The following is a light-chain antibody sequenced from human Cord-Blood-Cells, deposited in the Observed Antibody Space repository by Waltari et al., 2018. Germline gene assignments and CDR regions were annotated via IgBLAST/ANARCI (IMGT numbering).Light chain of an antibody. Sequence: SALTQPPPASGSPGPSVTISCTGTSRDVGGYNYVSWYQRHPGKAPKRMIYEVSKRPSGVPDRFAGSKAGNTASQTVSGLQAEDEAVYYCSSYAGSNNNYVFGTGTKVTGL. CDR2: EVS. J-gene: IGLJ1*01. CDR3: SSYAGSNNNYV. V-gene: IGLV2-8*01. CDR1: SRDVGGYNY.